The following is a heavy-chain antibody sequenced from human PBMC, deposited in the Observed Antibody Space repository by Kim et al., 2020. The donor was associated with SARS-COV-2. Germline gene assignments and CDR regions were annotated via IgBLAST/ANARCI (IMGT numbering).Heavy chain of an antibody. D-gene: IGHD3-22*01. J-gene: IGHJ4*02. V-gene: IGHV3-9*01. CDR1: GFTFDDYA. CDR2: ISWNSGSI. CDR3: AKAERYYYDSSGYLGSFDY. Sequence: GGSLRLSCAASGFTFDDYAMHWVRQAPGKGLEWVSGISWNSGSIGYADSVKGRFTISRDNAKNSLYLQMNSLRAEDTALYYCAKAERYYYDSSGYLGSFDYWGQGTLVTVSS.